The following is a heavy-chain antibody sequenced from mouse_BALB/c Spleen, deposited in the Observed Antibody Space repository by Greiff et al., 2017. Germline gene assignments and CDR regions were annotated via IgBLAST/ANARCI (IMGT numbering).Heavy chain of an antibody. J-gene: IGHJ4*01. CDR2: INPYNDGT. V-gene: IGHV1-14*01. D-gene: IGHD1-1*01. CDR1: GYTFTSYV. Sequence: EVQLQQSGPELVKPGASVKMSCKASGYTFTSYVMHWVKQKPGQGLEWIGYINPYNDGTKYNEKFKGKATLTSDKSSSTAYMELSSLTSEDSAVYYCAGSYYGSSYWAYAMDYWGQGTSVTVSS. CDR3: AGSYYGSSYWAYAMDY.